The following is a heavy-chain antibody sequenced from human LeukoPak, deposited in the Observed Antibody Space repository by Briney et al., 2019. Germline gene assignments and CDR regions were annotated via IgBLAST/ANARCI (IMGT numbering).Heavy chain of an antibody. D-gene: IGHD3-22*01. CDR1: GFTFSSYG. Sequence: GGSLRLSCAASGFTFSSYGMHWVRQAPGKGLEWVALIAHDGGKKYYADSVKGRFTISRDNSKNTLYLQMTSLRPEDTAVFYCARDRTFFYDSTGYYPAYWGQGTLVTVSS. CDR3: ARDRTFFYDSTGYYPAY. J-gene: IGHJ4*02. V-gene: IGHV3-30*19. CDR2: IAHDGGKK.